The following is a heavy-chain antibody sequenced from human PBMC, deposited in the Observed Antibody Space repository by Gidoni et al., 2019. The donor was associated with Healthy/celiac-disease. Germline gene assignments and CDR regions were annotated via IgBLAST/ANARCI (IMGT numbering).Heavy chain of an antibody. V-gene: IGHV3-30*04. Sequence: QVQLVESGGGVVQPGRSLRLSCAASGFTFSSYAMHWVRQAPGKGLEWVAVISYDGSNKYYADSVKGRFTISRDNSKNTLYLQMNSLRAEDTAVYYCARDFGDGITMAQRDTFDIWAKGQWSPSLQ. J-gene: IGHJ3*02. CDR3: ARDFGDGITMAQRDTFDI. CDR2: ISYDGSNK. D-gene: IGHD3-10*01. CDR1: GFTFSSYA.